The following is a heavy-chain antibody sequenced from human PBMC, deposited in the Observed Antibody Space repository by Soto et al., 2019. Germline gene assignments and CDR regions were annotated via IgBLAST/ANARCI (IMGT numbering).Heavy chain of an antibody. J-gene: IGHJ1*01. CDR3: ARQGVFTICYAG. CDR2: ISGGGGST. D-gene: IGHD2-2*01. CDR1: GFAFSNSA. V-gene: IGHV3-23*01. Sequence: EVQLLESGGGLVQPGGSLRLSCAASGFAFSNSAMTWVRQAPGKGLEWVSTISGGGGSTYYPDSVKGRFPISRDNAKSTLELQLNGVRAEDAAVYYCARQGVFTICYAGWGQDTLVTV.